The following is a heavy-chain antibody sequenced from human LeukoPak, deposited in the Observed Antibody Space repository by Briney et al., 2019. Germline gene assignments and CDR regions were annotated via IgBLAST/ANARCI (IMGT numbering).Heavy chain of an antibody. V-gene: IGHV1-2*02. CDR2: INPNSGGT. CDR3: ARVRRTHPTYSSGWYDY. D-gene: IGHD6-19*01. CDR1: GYTFTDYY. J-gene: IGHJ4*02. Sequence: ASVKVSCKASGYTFTDYYMHWVRQASGHGPEWMGWINPNSGGTNYAQKFQGRVTMTRDTSISTAYMELSRLTSDDTAVYYCARVRRTHPTYSSGWYDYWGQGSRVTVSS.